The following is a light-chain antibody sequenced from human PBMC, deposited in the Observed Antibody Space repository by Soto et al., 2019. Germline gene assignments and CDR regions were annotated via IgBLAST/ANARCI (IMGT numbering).Light chain of an antibody. J-gene: IGKJ1*01. CDR1: QSVSSSY. CDR2: GAS. Sequence: DIVLTQSPGTLSLSPGERATLSYRASQSVSSSYLAWYQQKPGQAPRLLIYGASSRATGIPDRFSGSGSGTDFTLTISRLEPEDFAVYYCQQYGSLRTFGQGTKVEIK. CDR3: QQYGSLRT. V-gene: IGKV3-20*01.